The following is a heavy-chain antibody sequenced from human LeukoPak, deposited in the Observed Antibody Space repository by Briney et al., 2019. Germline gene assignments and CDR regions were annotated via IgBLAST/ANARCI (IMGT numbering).Heavy chain of an antibody. J-gene: IGHJ4*02. V-gene: IGHV3-7*01. CDR2: MKEDGNEK. Sequence: PGGCLRLSCATSGFTLSRYGVAWGRQAPGKGLEWVADMKEDGNEKNYLASVQGRFTISRDTAGKPVHLEMNSLRVEDTAVYYCTRMLLFQSSSYRPSDYWGQGTLVTVSS. CDR3: TRMLLFQSSSYRPSDY. D-gene: IGHD3-22*01. CDR1: GFTLSRYG.